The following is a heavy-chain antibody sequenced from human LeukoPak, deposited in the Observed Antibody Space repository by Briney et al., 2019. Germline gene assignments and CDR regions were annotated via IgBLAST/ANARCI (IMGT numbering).Heavy chain of an antibody. CDR1: GASISSYY. Sequence: SETLSLTCTVSGASISSYYWSWIRQPPGKGLEWIGYIYYSGSTNYNPSLKSRVTISVDTSKNQFSLRLSSVTAADTAVYYCARHRYYYDGSGYYYQPWGQGTLVTVSS. CDR2: IYYSGST. CDR3: ARHRYYYDGSGYYYQP. D-gene: IGHD3-22*01. J-gene: IGHJ5*02. V-gene: IGHV4-59*01.